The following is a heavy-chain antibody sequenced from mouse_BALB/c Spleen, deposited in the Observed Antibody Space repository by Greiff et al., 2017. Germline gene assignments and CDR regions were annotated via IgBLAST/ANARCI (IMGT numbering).Heavy chain of an antibody. D-gene: IGHD2-1*01. Sequence: VMLVESGAELARPGASVKMSCKASGYTFTSYTMHWVKQRPGQGLEWIGYINPSSGYTNYNQKFKDKATLTADKSSSTAYMQLSSLTSEDSAVYYCARSGNYGNYYFDYWGQGTTLTVSS. J-gene: IGHJ2*01. V-gene: IGHV1-4*01. CDR3: ARSGNYGNYYFDY. CDR2: INPSSGYT. CDR1: GYTFTSYT.